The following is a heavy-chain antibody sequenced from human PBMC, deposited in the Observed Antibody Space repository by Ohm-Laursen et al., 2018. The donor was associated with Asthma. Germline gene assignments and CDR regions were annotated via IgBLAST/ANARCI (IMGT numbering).Heavy chain of an antibody. CDR3: ARARDRNYYDSSGYYRI. CDR2: IWYDGSNK. D-gene: IGHD3-22*01. Sequence: SLRLSCTAPGFTFSSYGMHWVRQAPGKGLEWVAVIWYDGSNKYYADSVKGRFTISRDNSKNTLYLQMNSLRAEDTAVYYCARARDRNYYDSSGYYRIWGQGTLVTVSS. CDR1: GFTFSSYG. J-gene: IGHJ1*01. V-gene: IGHV3-33*01.